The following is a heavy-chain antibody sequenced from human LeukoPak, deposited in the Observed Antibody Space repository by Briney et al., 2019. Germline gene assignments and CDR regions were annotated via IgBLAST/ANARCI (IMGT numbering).Heavy chain of an antibody. Sequence: PSETLSLTCTVSGGSISSGGYYWSWIRQHPGKGLEWIGYIYYSGSTYYNPSLKSRVTISVDTSKNQFSLKLSSVTAADTAVYYCARGGQYQLLMGWFDPWGQGTLVTVSS. D-gene: IGHD2-2*01. CDR2: IYYSGST. CDR1: GGSISSGGYY. CDR3: ARGGQYQLLMGWFDP. V-gene: IGHV4-31*03. J-gene: IGHJ5*02.